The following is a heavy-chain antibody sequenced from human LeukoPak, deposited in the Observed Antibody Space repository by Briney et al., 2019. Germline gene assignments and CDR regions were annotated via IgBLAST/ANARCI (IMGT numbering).Heavy chain of an antibody. D-gene: IGHD3-3*01. Sequence: PSETLSLTCAVSGYSISSGYYWGWIRQPPGKGLEWIGSIYHSGSTYYNPSLKSRVTISVDTSKNKFSLKLSSVTAADTAVYYCARHGEKAYYDSWSGPQNWFDPWGQGTLVTVSS. CDR2: IYHSGST. CDR3: ARHGEKAYYDSWSGPQNWFDP. CDR1: GYSISSGYY. V-gene: IGHV4-38-2*01. J-gene: IGHJ5*02.